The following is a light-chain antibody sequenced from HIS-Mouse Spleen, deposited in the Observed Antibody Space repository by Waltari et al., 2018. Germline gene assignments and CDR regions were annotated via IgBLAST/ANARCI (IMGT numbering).Light chain of an antibody. CDR3: SSYTSSSTLVV. V-gene: IGLV2-14*03. J-gene: IGLJ2*01. CDR1: TRDVGGYNH. CDR2: DVS. Sequence: QSALTQPASLTVFPGQSITIPCPRTTRDVGGYNHFSWYQQHPGKAPKLMIYDVSNPPSGVSNRFSGSKSGNTASLTISGLQAEDEADYYCSSYTSSSTLVVFGGGTKLTVL.